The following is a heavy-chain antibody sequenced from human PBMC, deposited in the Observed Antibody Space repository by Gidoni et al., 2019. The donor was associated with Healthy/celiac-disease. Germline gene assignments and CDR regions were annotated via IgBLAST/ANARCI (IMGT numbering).Heavy chain of an antibody. Sequence: QVKLVESGGGVVQPGRSLSLSCAASGFTFSSYGMHWVRQAPGKGLEWVAVIWYDGSNKYYADSVKGRFTISRDNSKNTLYLQMNSLRAEDTAVYYCARDLAQMDNFDYWGQGTLVTVSS. CDR3: ARDLAQMDNFDY. V-gene: IGHV3-33*01. D-gene: IGHD2-2*03. CDR1: GFTFSSYG. J-gene: IGHJ4*02. CDR2: IWYDGSNK.